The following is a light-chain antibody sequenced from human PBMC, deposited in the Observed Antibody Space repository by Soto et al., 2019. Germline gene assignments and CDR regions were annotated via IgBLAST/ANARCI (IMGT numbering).Light chain of an antibody. CDR3: SSFASSNTWV. CDR2: EVT. J-gene: IGLJ3*02. CDR1: SSDVGAYNY. V-gene: IGLV2-8*01. Sequence: QSALTQPPSASGSPGQSVTISCTATSSDVGAYNYVSWYQQHAGKAPKLVIYEVTKRPSGVPDRFSGSKSANTASLTVSGLQAEDGADYYRSSFASSNTWVFGGGTQLTVL.